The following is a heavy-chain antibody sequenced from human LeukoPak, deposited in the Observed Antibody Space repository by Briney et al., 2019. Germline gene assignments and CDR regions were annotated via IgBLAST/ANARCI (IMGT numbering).Heavy chain of an antibody. CDR2: IWFDGSNI. J-gene: IGHJ4*02. CDR1: GFTFSSYG. V-gene: IGHV3-33*01. Sequence: GWCLRLSCAASGFTFSSYGMHWVRQAPGKGREWVAVIWFDGSNIYYADSLKGRFTISRDNSKNTLYLQMNSLRAEDTAVYYCARDRDWGCSYCSYWGQGTLVTVSS. D-gene: IGHD7-27*01. CDR3: ARDRDWGCSYCSY.